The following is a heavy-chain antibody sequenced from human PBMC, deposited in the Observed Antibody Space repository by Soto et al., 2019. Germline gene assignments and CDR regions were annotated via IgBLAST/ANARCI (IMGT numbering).Heavy chain of an antibody. D-gene: IGHD2-15*01. CDR1: GGTLSSYA. V-gene: IGHV1-69*13. Sequence: SVKVSCKASGGTLSSYAISWVRQAPGQGLEWMGGIIPIFGTANYAQKFQGRVTITADESTSTAYMELSSLRSEDTAVYYCARHLVVVAATANWFDPWGQGTLVTVSS. CDR3: ARHLVVVAATANWFDP. J-gene: IGHJ5*02. CDR2: IIPIFGTA.